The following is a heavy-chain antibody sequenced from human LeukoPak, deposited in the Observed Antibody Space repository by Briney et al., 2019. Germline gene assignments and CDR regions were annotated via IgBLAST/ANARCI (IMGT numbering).Heavy chain of an antibody. CDR2: ISSSSSTI. V-gene: IGHV3-48*01. Sequence: GGSLRLSCAASGFTFSSYSMNWVRQAPGKGLEWVSYISSSSSTIYYADSVKGRFTISRDNSKNTLYLQMNSLRAEDTAVYYCAKEQRHTIFGVVDYYFDYWGQGTLVTVSS. J-gene: IGHJ4*02. D-gene: IGHD3-3*01. CDR1: GFTFSSYS. CDR3: AKEQRHTIFGVVDYYFDY.